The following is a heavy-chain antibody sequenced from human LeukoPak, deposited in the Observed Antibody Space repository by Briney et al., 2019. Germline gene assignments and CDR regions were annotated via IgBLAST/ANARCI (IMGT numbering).Heavy chain of an antibody. Sequence: GSSVKVSCKASGGTFSSYAISWVRQAPGQGLEWMGGIIPIFGTANYAQKFQGRVTITADESTSTAYMELSSLRSEDTAVYYCARDGRRITIFGVVIMSLAFDIWGQGTMVTVSS. D-gene: IGHD3-3*01. CDR2: IIPIFGTA. CDR1: GGTFSSYA. J-gene: IGHJ3*02. V-gene: IGHV1-69*01. CDR3: ARDGRRITIFGVVIMSLAFDI.